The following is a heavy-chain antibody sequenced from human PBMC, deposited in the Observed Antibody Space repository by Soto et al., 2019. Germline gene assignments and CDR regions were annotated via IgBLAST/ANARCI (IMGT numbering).Heavy chain of an antibody. CDR2: VKDGGST. CDR1: GGSLTGYY. V-gene: IGHV4-34*01. CDR3: ARGQEGILATH. J-gene: IGHJ4*02. D-gene: IGHD5-12*01. Sequence: QVQLQQWGAGLLKPSEALSLTSTVIGGSLTGYYWSWIRQPPGKGLEWIGEVKDGGSTNYSPSLRGRVSLSADTSKNHFSLRLNSVTAADTAVYFCARGQEGILATHWDQGALVTVSS.